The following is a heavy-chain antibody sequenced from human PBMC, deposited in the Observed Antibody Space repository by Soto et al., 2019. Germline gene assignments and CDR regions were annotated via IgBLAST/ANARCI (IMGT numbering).Heavy chain of an antibody. CDR2: IHYDGST. CDR3: ARRIFGVVPLGMDV. D-gene: IGHD3-3*01. CDR1: GDSISSSGHY. V-gene: IGHV4-39*01. Sequence: SETLSLTCTVSGDSISSSGHYWGWIRQPPGKRLEWIGSIHYDGSTYYNPSLKSRVTISVDTSKNQFSLKVSSVTAADTAVYYFARRIFGVVPLGMDVWGQGTTVTVSS. J-gene: IGHJ6*02.